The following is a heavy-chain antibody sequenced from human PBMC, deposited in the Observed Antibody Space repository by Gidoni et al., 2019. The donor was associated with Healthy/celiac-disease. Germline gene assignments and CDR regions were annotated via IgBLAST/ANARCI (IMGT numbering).Heavy chain of an antibody. D-gene: IGHD3-10*01. V-gene: IGHV4-31*02. CDR1: GYY. CDR3: ARHRRGFREVYVDY. CDR2: IYYSGST. J-gene: IGHJ4*02. Sequence: GYYWSWIRQHPGKGLEWIGYIYYSGSTYYNPSLKSRVTISAYTSKNQLSLKLSAVTAADTAVYYCARHRRGFREVYVDYWGQGTLVTVSS.